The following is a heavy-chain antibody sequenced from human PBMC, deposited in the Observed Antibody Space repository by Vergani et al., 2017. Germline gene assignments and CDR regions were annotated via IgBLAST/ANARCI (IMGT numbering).Heavy chain of an antibody. CDR2: ISYDGNNK. CDR3: VKDIAASGNYWYFDL. D-gene: IGHD6-13*01. CDR1: GFTFSSYG. V-gene: IGHV3-30*18. Sequence: QVQLVESGGGVVQPGRSLRLSCAASGFTFSSYGMHWVRQAPGKGLEWVAVISYDGNNKYFADSVKGRFTISRDNSKNSLYLQMNSLRAEDTALYYCVKDIAASGNYWYFDLWGRGTLVTVSS. J-gene: IGHJ2*01.